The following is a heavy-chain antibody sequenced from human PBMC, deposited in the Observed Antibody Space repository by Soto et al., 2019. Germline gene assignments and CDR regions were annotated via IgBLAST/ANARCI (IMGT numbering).Heavy chain of an antibody. D-gene: IGHD2-21*02. V-gene: IGHV3-23*01. CDR1: GFTFSSYA. Sequence: GGSLRLSCAASGFTFSSYAMSWVRQAPGKGLEWVSAISGSSGSTYYADSEKGRFTISRDNSKNTLYLQMNSLRDEDTDVYYCAIDAYCGGDCYSWYYYGMDVWGQGTTVTVSS. CDR2: ISGSSGST. CDR3: AIDAYCGGDCYSWYYYGMDV. J-gene: IGHJ6*02.